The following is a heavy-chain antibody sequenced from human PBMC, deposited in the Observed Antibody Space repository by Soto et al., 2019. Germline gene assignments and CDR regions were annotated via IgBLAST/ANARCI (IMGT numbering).Heavy chain of an antibody. CDR1: GVPFRTYA. CDR3: VRGSSGWYGVDS. J-gene: IGHJ4*02. Sequence: PGGSLRLSCGASGVPFRTYAMNWVRQAPGKGLEWVSAISGSGGSTYYADSVKGRFTISRDNSKNTLYLQMNSLRAEDTAVYYCVRGSSGWYGVDSWGQGTLVTVSS. D-gene: IGHD6-19*01. CDR2: ISGSGGST. V-gene: IGHV3-23*01.